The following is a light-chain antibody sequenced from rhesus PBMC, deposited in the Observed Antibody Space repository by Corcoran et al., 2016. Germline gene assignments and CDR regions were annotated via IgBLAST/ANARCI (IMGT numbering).Light chain of an antibody. J-gene: IGKJ3*01. CDR3: MQALEFPFT. CDR2: EVS. Sequence: DIVMTQTPLSLPVTPGEPASISCRSSQSLLDSEDGNTYLDWYLQKPGHSPQLLIYEVSNRASGVPDRFSGSGSDTDFTLKISRVEAEDVGVYYCMQALEFPFTFGPGTKLDIK. CDR1: QSLLDSEDGNTY. V-gene: IGKV2-104*02.